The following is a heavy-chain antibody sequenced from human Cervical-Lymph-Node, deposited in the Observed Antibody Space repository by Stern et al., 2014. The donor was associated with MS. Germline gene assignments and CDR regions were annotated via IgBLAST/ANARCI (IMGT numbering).Heavy chain of an antibody. CDR3: AREAGYYDY. Sequence: EVQLVQSGGNLVQPGGSLRLSCAASGFTVSSNYMNWIMSWVRQAPGKGLEWVSVIYAGGTTYYADSVRGRFTISRDNSKNTVYLQMNSLRAEDTAVYYCAREAGYYDYWGQGTLVTVSS. D-gene: IGHD3-22*01. CDR1: GFTVSSNY. V-gene: IGHV3-66*01. J-gene: IGHJ4*02. CDR2: IYAGGTT.